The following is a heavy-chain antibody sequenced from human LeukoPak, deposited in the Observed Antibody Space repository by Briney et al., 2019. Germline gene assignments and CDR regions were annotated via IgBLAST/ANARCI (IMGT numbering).Heavy chain of an antibody. CDR2: INPSGGST. CDR3: ARALYGDHFDY. Sequence: GASVKVSCKASGYTFTSYYMHWVRQAPGRGLEWMGIINPSGGSTSYAQKFQGRVTMTRDTSTSTVYMELSSLRSEDTAVYYCARALYGDHFDYWGQGTLVSVSS. CDR1: GYTFTSYY. D-gene: IGHD4-17*01. J-gene: IGHJ4*02. V-gene: IGHV1-46*03.